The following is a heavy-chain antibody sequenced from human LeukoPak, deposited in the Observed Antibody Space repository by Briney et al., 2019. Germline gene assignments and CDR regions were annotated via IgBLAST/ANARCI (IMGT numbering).Heavy chain of an antibody. CDR2: IKSRTDGGTT. J-gene: IGHJ4*02. V-gene: IGHV3-15*01. Sequence: KSGGSLRLSCAASGFTFSSAWMSWVRQAPGKGLQWVGRIKSRTDGGTTDYAAPVKGRFTISRDDSRNTLFLQMNSLKAEDTAVYYCTTGDYVWGSYRSTVDYWGQGTLVTVSS. CDR3: TTGDYVWGSYRSTVDY. D-gene: IGHD3-16*02. CDR1: GFTFSSAW.